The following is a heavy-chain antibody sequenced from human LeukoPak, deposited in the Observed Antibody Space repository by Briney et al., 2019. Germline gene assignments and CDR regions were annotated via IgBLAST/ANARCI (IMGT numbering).Heavy chain of an antibody. CDR3: ARFRQLVDY. CDR1: GGSFNGYS. CDR2: IIHTGST. J-gene: IGHJ4*02. D-gene: IGHD6-13*01. V-gene: IGHV4-34*12. Sequence: SETLSLTCAVYGGSFNGYSWSWIRQTPGKGLEWIGEIIHTGSTKYNPSLSSGVTISVDTSKNQFSLKVTYVTAADTAVYYCARFRQLVDYWGQGTLVTVSS.